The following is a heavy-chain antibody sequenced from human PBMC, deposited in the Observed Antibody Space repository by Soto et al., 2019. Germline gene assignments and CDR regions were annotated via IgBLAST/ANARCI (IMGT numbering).Heavy chain of an antibody. V-gene: IGHV3-23*01. CDR1: ELTFHTYA. J-gene: IGHJ6*02. Sequence: PGGSLRLSCVASELTFHTYAMNWVRRAPGKGLEWVSAISGRGGSTSYADSVKGRVTISRDNSKNTVYLQMNSLRAEDTAVYYCAKEGAPNYDLWSAYSSPSRYGMDVWGQGTTVTVSS. CDR3: AKEGAPNYDLWSAYSSPSRYGMDV. D-gene: IGHD3-3*01. CDR2: ISGRGGST.